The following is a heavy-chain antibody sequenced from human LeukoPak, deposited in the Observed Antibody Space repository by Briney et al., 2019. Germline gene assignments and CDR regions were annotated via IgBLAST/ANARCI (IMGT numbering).Heavy chain of an antibody. V-gene: IGHV4-59*08. J-gene: IGHJ4*02. CDR3: ARHGGAYSFDY. D-gene: IGHD4-11*01. Sequence: NPSETLSLTCTVSGGSISSYYWSWVRQPPGKGLEWIGCIYYIGSTNYNPSLKSRVTISLDTSKNQFSLKPSSVTAADTAVYYCARHGGAYSFDYWGQGTLVTVSS. CDR1: GGSISSYY. CDR2: IYYIGST.